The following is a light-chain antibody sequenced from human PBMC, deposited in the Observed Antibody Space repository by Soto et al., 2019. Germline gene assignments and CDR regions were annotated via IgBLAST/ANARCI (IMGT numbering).Light chain of an antibody. CDR1: QSVSSSY. CDR3: QQYGSSPT. Sequence: EIVLTQSPGTLSLSPGERATLSCRASQSVSSSYLAWYQQKPGQAPRLLIYGASTRPTGIPDRFSGSGSGTAFTLTISRLEPEDFAVYYCQQYGSSPTFGQGTKLQIK. V-gene: IGKV3-20*01. CDR2: GAS. J-gene: IGKJ2*01.